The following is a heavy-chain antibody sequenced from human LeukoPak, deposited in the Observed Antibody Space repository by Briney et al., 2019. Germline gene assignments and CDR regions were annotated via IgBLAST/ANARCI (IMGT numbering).Heavy chain of an antibody. J-gene: IGHJ4*02. CDR2: IRGKADNYAT. CDR3: TQNNY. Sequence: GGSLRLSCAASGFTFSGPPILWVRQASGKGLEWVGRIRGKADNYATAYAASVQGRCTISRDDSQNTAYLQLNSLKTEDTAVYYCTQNNYWGQGALVTVSS. V-gene: IGHV3-73*01. CDR1: GFTFSGPP.